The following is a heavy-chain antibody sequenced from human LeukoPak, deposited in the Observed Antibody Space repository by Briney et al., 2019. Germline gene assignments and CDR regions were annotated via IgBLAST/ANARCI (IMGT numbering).Heavy chain of an antibody. J-gene: IGHJ4*02. CDR3: AINRGGDSGYGNFDY. D-gene: IGHD5-12*01. CDR2: IHWDSDSI. CDR1: GFTFDDYA. Sequence: GGSLRLSCAVSGFTFDDYAMHWVRHVPGKGLEWVSVIHWDSDSIGYADSVKGRFTTSRDNAKNSLYLQMNSLRAEDTAFYYCAINRGGDSGYGNFDYWGQGTLVTVSS. V-gene: IGHV3-9*01.